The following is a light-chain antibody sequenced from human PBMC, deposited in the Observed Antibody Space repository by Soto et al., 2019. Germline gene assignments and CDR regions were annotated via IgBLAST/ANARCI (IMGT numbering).Light chain of an antibody. Sequence: QSVLTQPASVSGCPGQSITISCTGKSSDVGGYNFVSWLQQHPGKAPKLMIYEVNERPSGVSNRFSGSKSGNTASLTISGLQAEDEADYYCSSYTSSNTHVFGTGTKVT. J-gene: IGLJ1*01. CDR3: SSYTSSNTHV. CDR1: SSDVGGYNF. V-gene: IGLV2-14*01. CDR2: EVN.